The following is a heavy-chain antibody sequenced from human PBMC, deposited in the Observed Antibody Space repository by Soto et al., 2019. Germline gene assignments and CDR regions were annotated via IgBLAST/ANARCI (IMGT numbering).Heavy chain of an antibody. D-gene: IGHD1-1*01. V-gene: IGHV1-2*04. CDR1: GYTFTGYY. Sequence: ASVKVSCKASGYTFTGYYMHWVRQVPGQGLEWMGWINPNSGGTNYAQKFQGWVTMTRDTSISTAYMELSRLRSDDTAVYYCARVTAGTAYYGMDVWGQGTTVTVSS. J-gene: IGHJ6*02. CDR2: INPNSGGT. CDR3: ARVTAGTAYYGMDV.